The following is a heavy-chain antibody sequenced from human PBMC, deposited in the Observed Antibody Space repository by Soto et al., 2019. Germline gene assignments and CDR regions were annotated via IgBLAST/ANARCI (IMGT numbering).Heavy chain of an antibody. CDR2: IHYSGNT. J-gene: IGHJ4*02. V-gene: IGHV4-31*03. D-gene: IGHD4-17*01. CDR1: GGSISSGDYY. Sequence: SETLSHTCTVSGGSISSGDYYWSWIRHHPGGGLEWIGYIHYSGNTYYDPSLKSRLTMSVDTSKNQFSLNLSSVTAADTAVYYCARTPGGAPADYYFDYWGLGTLVTVSS. CDR3: ARTPGGAPADYYFDY.